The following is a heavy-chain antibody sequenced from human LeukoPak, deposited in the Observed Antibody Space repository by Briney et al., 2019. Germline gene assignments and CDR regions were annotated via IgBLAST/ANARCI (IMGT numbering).Heavy chain of an antibody. D-gene: IGHD2-2*01. CDR1: GGTFSSYA. V-gene: IGHV1-69*01. J-gene: IGHJ6*02. CDR3: ALLVVPDYYYYYGMDV. CDR2: IIPIFGTA. Sequence: ASVKVSCEASGGTFSSYAISWVRQAPGQGLEWMGGIIPIFGTANYAQKFQGRVTITADESTSTAYMELSSLRSEDTAVYYCALLVVPDYYYYYGMDVWGQGTTVTVSS.